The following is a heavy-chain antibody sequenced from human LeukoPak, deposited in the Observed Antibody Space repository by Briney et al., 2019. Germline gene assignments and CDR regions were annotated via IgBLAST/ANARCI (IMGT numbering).Heavy chain of an antibody. CDR1: GYTFTSYG. D-gene: IGHD6-19*01. CDR2: ISAYNGNT. CDR3: ARLGSGNYFDY. J-gene: IGHJ4*02. Sequence: ASVTASCKASGYTFTSYGISWVRQAPGQGLEWMGWISAYNGNTNYAQKLQGRVTMTTDTSTSTAYMELRSLRSEDTAMYYCARLGSGNYFDYWGQGTRVTVSS. V-gene: IGHV1-18*01.